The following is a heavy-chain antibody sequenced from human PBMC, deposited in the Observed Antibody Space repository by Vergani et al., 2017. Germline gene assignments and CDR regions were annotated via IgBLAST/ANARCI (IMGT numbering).Heavy chain of an antibody. CDR3: ARDRELGYGDPYAFDI. Sequence: QVQLVQSGAEVKKPGSSVKVSCKASGGTFSSYAISWVRQAPGQGLEWMGGIIPIFGTTNYAQKFQGRVTITADESTSTAYMELSSLRSEDTAVYYCARDRELGYGDPYAFDIWGQGTMVTVSS. V-gene: IGHV1-69*12. J-gene: IGHJ3*02. CDR1: GGTFSSYA. D-gene: IGHD4-17*01. CDR2: IIPIFGTT.